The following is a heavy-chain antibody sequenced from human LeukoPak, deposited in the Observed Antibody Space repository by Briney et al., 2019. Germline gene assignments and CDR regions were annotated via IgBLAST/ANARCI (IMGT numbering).Heavy chain of an antibody. CDR1: GYPISSSNW. D-gene: IGHD2-2*01. Sequence: ASDTLSLTCAVSGYPISSSNWWGWIRQPPGKGLEWIGYIYYSGSTYYNPSLKSRVTMSVDTSKNQFSLKLSSVTAVDTAVYYCARISSTSSIDYWGQGTLVTVSS. CDR3: ARISSTSSIDY. V-gene: IGHV4-28*01. J-gene: IGHJ4*02. CDR2: IYYSGST.